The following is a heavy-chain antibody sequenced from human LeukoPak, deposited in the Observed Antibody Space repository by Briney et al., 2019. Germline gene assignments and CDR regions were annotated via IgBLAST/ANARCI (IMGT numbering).Heavy chain of an antibody. CDR2: IYNSGST. CDR3: ASSTRGTEYFHH. Sequence: SETLSLTCTVSGHYVSSFYWSWIRQPPGKGLEWIGYIYNSGSTNYNPSLKSRVTISVDTSKNQFSLKLSSVTAADTAVYHCASSTRGTEYFHHWGQGTLVTVSS. D-gene: IGHD2-2*01. CDR1: GHYVSSFY. J-gene: IGHJ1*01. V-gene: IGHV4-59*08.